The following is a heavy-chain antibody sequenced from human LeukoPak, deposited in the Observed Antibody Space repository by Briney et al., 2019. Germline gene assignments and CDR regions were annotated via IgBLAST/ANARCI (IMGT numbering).Heavy chain of an antibody. CDR3: ALPGDDYFSNTSCYLN. Sequence: PSETLSLTCTVSGGSISSYHWGWIRQSPGKGLEWIAYIYTSGSTKYNPSLKSRVTISVDTSKNQFSLKLSSVTAADTAVYYCALPGDDYFSNTSCYLNRGQGTLVTVSS. V-gene: IGHV4-4*09. CDR1: GGSISSYH. J-gene: IGHJ4*02. CDR2: IYTSGST. D-gene: IGHD2-2*01.